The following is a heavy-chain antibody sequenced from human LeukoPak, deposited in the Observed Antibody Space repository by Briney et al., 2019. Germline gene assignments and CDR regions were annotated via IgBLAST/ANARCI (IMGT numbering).Heavy chain of an antibody. V-gene: IGHV4-39*07. J-gene: IGHJ5*02. CDR1: GGSISSSTHY. CDR2: IYFSGST. Sequence: SETLSLTCTVSGGSISSSTHYWAWIPQPPGKGLEWIGSIYFSGSTHYNPSLKSRVTISVDTSKNQFSLKFNSVTAADTALYYCARNCTADNDVSRRDKWFDPWGHGTLVTVSS. D-gene: IGHD2-8*02. CDR3: ARNCTADNDVSRRDKWFDP.